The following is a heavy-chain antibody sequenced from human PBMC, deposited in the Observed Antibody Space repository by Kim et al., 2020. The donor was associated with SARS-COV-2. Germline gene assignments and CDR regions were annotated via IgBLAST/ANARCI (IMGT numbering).Heavy chain of an antibody. CDR3: TRGYCSGGSCYPEDY. CDR1: GYTFTSYY. J-gene: IGHJ4*01. V-gene: IGHV1-3*01. Sequence: ASVKVSCKASGYTFTSYYLHWVRQAPGQGLEWMAWINVGNADTKYSQKLQGRVTITRDTSASTAYMELTSLRSEDTAMYYCTRGYCSGGSCYPEDYWGQGTLVTVSS. CDR2: INVGNADT. D-gene: IGHD2-15*01.